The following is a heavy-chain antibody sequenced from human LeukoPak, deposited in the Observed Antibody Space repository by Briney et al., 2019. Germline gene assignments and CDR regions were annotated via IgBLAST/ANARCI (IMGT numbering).Heavy chain of an antibody. D-gene: IGHD3-3*02. J-gene: IGHJ4*02. CDR3: ARGSSGGTFGY. CDR2: IKQDGSKK. V-gene: IGHV3-7*04. Sequence: GGSLRLSCVASGFPFSSYWMTWVRQAPGKGLEWVANIKQDGSKKSYVDSVKGRFTISRDNAKNTLYLGMNSLRAEDTAVYYCARGSSGGTFGYWGQGTLVTVSS. CDR1: GFPFSSYW.